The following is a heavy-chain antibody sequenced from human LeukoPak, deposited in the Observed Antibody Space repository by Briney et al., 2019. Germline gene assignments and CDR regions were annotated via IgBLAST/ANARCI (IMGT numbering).Heavy chain of an antibody. V-gene: IGHV4-34*01. CDR3: ARSGVAVAGGNWFDP. D-gene: IGHD6-19*01. Sequence: PSETLSLTCAVYGGSFSGYYWSWIRQPPGKGLEWIGEINHGGSTNYNPSLKSRVTISVDTSKNQFSLKLSSVTAADTAVYYCARSGVAVAGGNWFDPWGQGTLVTVSS. CDR2: INHGGST. J-gene: IGHJ5*02. CDR1: GGSFSGYY.